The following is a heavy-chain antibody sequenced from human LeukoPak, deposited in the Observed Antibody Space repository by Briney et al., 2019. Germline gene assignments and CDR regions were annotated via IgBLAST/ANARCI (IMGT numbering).Heavy chain of an antibody. CDR3: ARGFYDSSAAPFL. CDR2: INPSGGST. CDR1: GYTFTSYY. J-gene: IGHJ4*02. V-gene: IGHV1-46*01. Sequence: GASVKVSCKASGYTFTSYYMHWVRQAPGQGLEWMGIINPSGGSTSYAQKFQGRVTITADKSTSTAYMELSSLRSEDTAVYYCARGFYDSSAAPFLWGQGTLVTVSS. D-gene: IGHD3-22*01.